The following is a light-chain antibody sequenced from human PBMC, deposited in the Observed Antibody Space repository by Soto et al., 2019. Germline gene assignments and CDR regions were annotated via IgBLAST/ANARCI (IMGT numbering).Light chain of an antibody. Sequence: DIQMTQSPSSLSASVGDRVTITCRASQDISDGLAWFQQRPGKAPKSLIHHASTLESGVPSRFSGSGFGTEFTLIISSLQPEDAATYYCQPYHVYPFPFGGGTKVDIK. J-gene: IGKJ4*01. CDR1: QDISDG. CDR3: QPYHVYPFP. V-gene: IGKV1-16*01. CDR2: HAS.